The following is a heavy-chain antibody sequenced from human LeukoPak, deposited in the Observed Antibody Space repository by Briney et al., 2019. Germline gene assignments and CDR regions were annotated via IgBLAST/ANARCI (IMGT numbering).Heavy chain of an antibody. CDR3: ARGYCSGGSCYPYDAFDI. Sequence: GGSLRLSCAASGFTFSSYGMHWVRQAPGKGLEWVAVIWYDGSNKYYADSVKGRFTISRDNSKNTLYLQMNSLRAEDTAVYYCARGYCSGGSCYPYDAFDIWGQGTMVTVPS. CDR1: GFTFSSYG. J-gene: IGHJ3*02. CDR2: IWYDGSNK. V-gene: IGHV3-33*01. D-gene: IGHD2-15*01.